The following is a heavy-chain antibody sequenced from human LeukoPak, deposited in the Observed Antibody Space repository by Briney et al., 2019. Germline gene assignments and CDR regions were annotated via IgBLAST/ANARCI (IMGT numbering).Heavy chain of an antibody. Sequence: PGGSLRHSCAASGFTFSNYGMHWVRQAPGKGLEWVAVIWYDGSNEYYADSVKGRFTISRDNSKNTLYLQMNSLRVEDAAVYYCARDFHGSGSSIDYWGQGTLVTVSS. V-gene: IGHV3-33*01. J-gene: IGHJ4*02. D-gene: IGHD3-10*01. CDR1: GFTFSNYG. CDR3: ARDFHGSGSSIDY. CDR2: IWYDGSNE.